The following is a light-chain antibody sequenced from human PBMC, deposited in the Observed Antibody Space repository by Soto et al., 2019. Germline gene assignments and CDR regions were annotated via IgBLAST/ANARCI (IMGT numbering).Light chain of an antibody. Sequence: EIVLTQSPGTLSLSPGEKATLSCRASQSVSSRYLAWSQQKPGQAPRLLIFGASSRATGIPDRFSGSGSGTDFTLTISRLEPEDFAVYYCHQYGSSPRWTFGQGTKVEIK. CDR1: QSVSSRY. CDR2: GAS. CDR3: HQYGSSPRWT. V-gene: IGKV3-20*01. J-gene: IGKJ1*01.